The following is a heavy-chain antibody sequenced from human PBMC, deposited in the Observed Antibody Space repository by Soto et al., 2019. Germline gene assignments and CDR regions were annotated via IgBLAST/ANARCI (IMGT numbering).Heavy chain of an antibody. J-gene: IGHJ5*02. CDR2: IYYSRST. D-gene: IGHD3-16*01. V-gene: IGHV4-59*08. Sequence: SETLSLTCTVSGGSISSYYWSWIRQPPGKGLELIGYIYYSRSTNYNPSLKSRVTISVDTSKNQFSLKLSSVTAADTAVYYCARLGAQEIDPWGQGTLVTVS. CDR1: GGSISSYY. CDR3: ARLGAQEIDP.